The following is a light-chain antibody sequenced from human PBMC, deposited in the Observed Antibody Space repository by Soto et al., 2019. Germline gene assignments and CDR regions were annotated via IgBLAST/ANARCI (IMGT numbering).Light chain of an antibody. V-gene: IGKV3-15*01. CDR2: GAS. CDR1: QSVSSK. J-gene: IGKJ3*01. Sequence: ETVMTQSPATLSVSPGERATLSCRASQSVSSKLAWYQQKVGQSPRLLIHGASTRATGVPARFSGSGSGTEFTLTISSLQSEDFAVYYCQQYNSWPFTFGPGTKVHIK. CDR3: QQYNSWPFT.